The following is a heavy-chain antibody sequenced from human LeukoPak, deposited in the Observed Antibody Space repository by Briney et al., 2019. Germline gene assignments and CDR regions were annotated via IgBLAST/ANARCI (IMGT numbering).Heavy chain of an antibody. CDR1: GYTLTELS. CDR2: IIPIFGTA. CDR3: ARDYYGSGSGHYYYYMDV. D-gene: IGHD3-10*01. V-gene: IGHV1-69*13. J-gene: IGHJ6*03. Sequence: GASVKVSCKVSGYTLTELSMHWVRQAPGKGLEWMGGIIPIFGTANYAQKFQGRVTITADESTSTAYMELSSLRSEDTAVYYCARDYYGSGSGHYYYYMDVWGKGTTVTISS.